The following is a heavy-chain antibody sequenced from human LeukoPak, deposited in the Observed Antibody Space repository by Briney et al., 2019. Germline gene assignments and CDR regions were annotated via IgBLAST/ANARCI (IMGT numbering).Heavy chain of an antibody. J-gene: IGHJ4*02. V-gene: IGHV3-23*01. CDR3: AKYGGQWLPITGIDS. CDR1: GFTFSSYA. CDR2: ISGNGGST. D-gene: IGHD3-22*01. Sequence: GGSLRLSCAASGFTFSSYAMHWVRQAPGKGLEWVSGISGNGGSTCYADSVKGRFTISRDNSKNTLYLQMNSLRAEDTAVYYCAKYGGQWLPITGIDSWGQGTLVTVSS.